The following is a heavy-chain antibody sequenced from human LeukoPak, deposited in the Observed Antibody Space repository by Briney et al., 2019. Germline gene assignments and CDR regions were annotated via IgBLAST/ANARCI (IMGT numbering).Heavy chain of an antibody. CDR1: GERVSSNSAA. J-gene: IGHJ6*02. Sequence: SQTLSLTCAISGERVSSNSAAWNWIRQSPSRGLEWLGRTYYRSKWYKDYVGSVKSWIIINADTSKNQFSLQLNSVTPEDTAVYYCAREEVVEPATHYYGMDVWGQGTTVTVSS. CDR2: TYYRSKWYK. D-gene: IGHD2-15*01. CDR3: AREEVVEPATHYYGMDV. V-gene: IGHV6-1*03.